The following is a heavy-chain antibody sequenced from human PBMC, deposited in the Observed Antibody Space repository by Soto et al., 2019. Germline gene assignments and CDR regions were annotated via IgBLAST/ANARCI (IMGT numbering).Heavy chain of an antibody. J-gene: IGHJ4*02. V-gene: IGHV1-69*13. Sequence: GASVKVSCKASGGTFSSYAISWVRQAPGRGLEWMGGIIPIFGTANYAQKFQGRVTITADESTSTAYMELSSLRSEDTAVYYCATLYAYYYDSSGYYPIDFDYWGQGTLVTVSS. CDR3: ATLYAYYYDSSGYYPIDFDY. CDR1: GGTFSSYA. D-gene: IGHD3-22*01. CDR2: IIPIFGTA.